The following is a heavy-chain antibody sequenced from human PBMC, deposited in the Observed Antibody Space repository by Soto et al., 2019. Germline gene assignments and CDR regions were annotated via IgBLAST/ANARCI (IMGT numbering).Heavy chain of an antibody. Sequence: GSLRLSCAASRFIVTPYWMSWVRQAPGKGLEWVANIKPDGSEKFYVDSVKGRFTISRDNAKNSLYLQMNSLRAEDTAVYYCAGETSYYHRSGSLPSGYWGKGT. CDR2: IKPDGSEK. V-gene: IGHV3-7*01. D-gene: IGHD3-22*01. CDR3: AGETSYYHRSGSLPSGY. J-gene: IGHJ4*02. CDR1: RFIVTPYW.